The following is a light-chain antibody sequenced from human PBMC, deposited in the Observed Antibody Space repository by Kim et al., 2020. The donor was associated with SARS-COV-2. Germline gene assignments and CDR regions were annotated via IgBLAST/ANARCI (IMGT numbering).Light chain of an antibody. CDR2: VNSDGSL. CDR3: QPRATATRV. Sequence: QPVLTQSPSASASLGASVKLTCTLNSGHDKYAIAWHQQQPEKGPRFLMKVNSDGSLTKGDGIPDRFSGSASGAERYLTISSPQSDDEADYSCQPRATATRVFGGGTQLTVL. CDR1: SGHDKYA. J-gene: IGLJ3*02. V-gene: IGLV4-69*01.